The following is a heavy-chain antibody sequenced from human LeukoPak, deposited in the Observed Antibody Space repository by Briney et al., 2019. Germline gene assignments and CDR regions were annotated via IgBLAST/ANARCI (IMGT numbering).Heavy chain of an antibody. Sequence: QPGGSLRLSCAATGFTFSSYGMYWVRQAPGKGLEWVAVIWYDGSNKCYADSVKGRFTISRDNSKNTLYLQMNSLRAEDTAVYYCAGGYGEYYYGMDVWGQGTTVTVSS. D-gene: IGHD4-17*01. CDR3: AGGYGEYYYGMDV. V-gene: IGHV3-33*01. CDR2: IWYDGSNK. J-gene: IGHJ6*02. CDR1: GFTFSSYG.